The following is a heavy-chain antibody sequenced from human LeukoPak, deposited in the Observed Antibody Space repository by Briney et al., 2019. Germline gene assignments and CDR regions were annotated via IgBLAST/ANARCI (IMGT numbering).Heavy chain of an antibody. CDR1: GFTFSSYA. V-gene: IGHV3-23*01. CDR3: ARGSGSSWFDY. CDR2: VSNSGGST. J-gene: IGHJ4*02. Sequence: GGSLRLSCTASGFTFSSYAMTWVRQAPGKGLEWVSAVSNSGGSTYYADSVKGRFTISRDNSKNSLYLQMNSLRAEDTAVYYCARGSGSSWFDYWGQGTLVTVSS. D-gene: IGHD6-13*01.